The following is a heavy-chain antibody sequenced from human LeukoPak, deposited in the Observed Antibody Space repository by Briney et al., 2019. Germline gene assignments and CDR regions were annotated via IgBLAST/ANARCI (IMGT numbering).Heavy chain of an antibody. CDR3: ARDEAAGDY. J-gene: IGHJ4*02. V-gene: IGHV3-30-3*01. CDR2: ISYDGSNK. D-gene: IGHD6-13*01. Sequence: PGGSLRLSCAASGFTFSSYAMHWVRQAPGKGLEWVAVISYDGSNKYYADSVKGRFTISRDNSKNTLYLQMNSLRAEDTAVYYCARDEAAGDYWGQGTLVTASS. CDR1: GFTFSSYA.